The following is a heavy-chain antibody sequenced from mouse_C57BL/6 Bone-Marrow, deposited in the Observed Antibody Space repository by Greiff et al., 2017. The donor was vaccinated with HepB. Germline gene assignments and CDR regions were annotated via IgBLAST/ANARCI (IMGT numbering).Heavy chain of an antibody. J-gene: IGHJ4*01. CDR2: IDPSDSYT. V-gene: IGHV1-50*01. CDR3: ARAYHSNYDAMDY. CDR1: GYTFTSYW. Sequence: QVQLQQSGAELVKPGASVKLSCKASGYTFTSYWMQWVKQRPGQGLEWIGEIDPSDSYTNYNQKFKGKATLTVDTSSSTAYMQLSSLTSEDSAVYYCARAYHSNYDAMDYWGQGTSVTVSS. D-gene: IGHD2-5*01.